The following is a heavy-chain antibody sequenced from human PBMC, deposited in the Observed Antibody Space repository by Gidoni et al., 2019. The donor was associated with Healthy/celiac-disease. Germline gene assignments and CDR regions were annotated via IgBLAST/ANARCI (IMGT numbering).Heavy chain of an antibody. V-gene: IGHV3-23*01. Sequence: EVQLFESGGGLVQPGGSLGLSCAASGFTFSSYAMSWVRQAPGKGLGWVAAISGSGGSTYYADSVKGRFTISRDNSKNTLYLQMNSLRAEDTAVYYCAKDWWAYSSPLVFDYWGQGTLVTVSS. CDR1: GFTFSSYA. J-gene: IGHJ4*02. CDR2: ISGSGGST. D-gene: IGHD6-13*01. CDR3: AKDWWAYSSPLVFDY.